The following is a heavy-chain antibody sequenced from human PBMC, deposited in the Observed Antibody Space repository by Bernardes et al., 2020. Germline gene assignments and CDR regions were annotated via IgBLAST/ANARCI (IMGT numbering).Heavy chain of an antibody. CDR2: IRSKAYGGTT. V-gene: IGHV3-49*04. CDR3: TREIAVAGPFGYYYYGMDV. CDR1: GFTFGDYA. D-gene: IGHD6-19*01. J-gene: IGHJ6*02. Sequence: GGSLRLSCTASGFTFGDYAMSWVRQAPGKGLEWVGFIRSKAYGGTTEYAASVKGRFTISRDDSKSIAYLQMNSLKTEDTAVYYCTREIAVAGPFGYYYYGMDVWGQGTTVTVSS.